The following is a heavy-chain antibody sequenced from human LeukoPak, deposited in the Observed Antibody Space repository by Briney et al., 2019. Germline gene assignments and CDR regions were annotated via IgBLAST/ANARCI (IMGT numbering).Heavy chain of an antibody. V-gene: IGHV4-39*07. CDR3: ARRANYYGSGSYILDV. J-gene: IGHJ6*04. D-gene: IGHD3-10*01. CDR1: GGSISSSSYY. CDR2: IYYSGST. Sequence: SETLSLTCTVSGGSISSSSYYWGWIRQPPGKGLEWIGSIYYSGSTYYNPSLKSRVTISVDTSKNQFSLKLSSATAADTAVYYCARRANYYGSGSYILDVWGKGTTVTVSS.